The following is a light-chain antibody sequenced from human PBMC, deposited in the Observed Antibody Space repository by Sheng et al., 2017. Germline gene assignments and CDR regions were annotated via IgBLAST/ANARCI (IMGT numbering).Light chain of an antibody. CDR2: GAS. J-gene: IGKJ5*01. CDR3: QQYNNWPRT. Sequence: EIVMTQSPATLSVSPGERATLSCRASQNINNNLAWYQQRPGQPPSLLVYGASTRATGIPARFSGSGSETEFTLSISSLQSGDVAVYYCQQYNNWPRTFGQGDNDWRLN. CDR1: QNINNN. V-gene: IGKV3-15*01.